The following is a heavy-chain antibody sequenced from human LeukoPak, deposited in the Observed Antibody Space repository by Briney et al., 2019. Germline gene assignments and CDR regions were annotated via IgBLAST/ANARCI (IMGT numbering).Heavy chain of an antibody. Sequence: SETLSLTCTVCGYSISSGYYWGWIRQPPGKGLEWIGSIYHSGSTYYNPSLKSRVTISVDTSKNQFSLKLSSVTAADTAVYYCARVQADPIWGSSSYFDYWGQGTLVTVSS. D-gene: IGHD3-16*01. CDR1: GYSISSGYY. CDR2: IYHSGST. V-gene: IGHV4-38-2*02. J-gene: IGHJ4*02. CDR3: ARVQADPIWGSSSYFDY.